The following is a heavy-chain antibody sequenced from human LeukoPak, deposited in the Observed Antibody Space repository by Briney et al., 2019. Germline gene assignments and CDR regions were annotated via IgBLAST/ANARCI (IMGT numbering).Heavy chain of an antibody. CDR3: EVVPAAIPGSPPDFDY. CDR2: IRYDGSNK. Sequence: GGSLRLSCAASGFTFSSYGMHWVRQAPGKGLEWVAFIRYDGSNKYYADSVKGRFTISRDNSKNTLYLQMNSLRAEDTAVYYREVVPAAIPGSPPDFDYWGQGTLVTVSS. J-gene: IGHJ4*02. CDR1: GFTFSSYG. D-gene: IGHD2-2*02. V-gene: IGHV3-30*02.